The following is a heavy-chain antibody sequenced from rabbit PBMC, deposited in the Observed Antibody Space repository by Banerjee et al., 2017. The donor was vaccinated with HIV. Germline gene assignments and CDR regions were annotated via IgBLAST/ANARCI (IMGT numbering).Heavy chain of an antibody. V-gene: IGHV1S45*01. CDR3: ARWGTVYAGDGDAFNL. CDR1: GIDFSSGYD. J-gene: IGHJ4*01. Sequence: QEQLEESGGGLVQPGGSLKLSCKASGIDFSSGYDMCWVRQAPGKGLEWIACIYTGDGDTYYASWAKGRFTISKTSSTTVTLQMTSLTAADTATYFCARWGTVYAGDGDAFNLWGPGTLVTVS. D-gene: IGHD4-2*01. CDR2: IYTGDGDT.